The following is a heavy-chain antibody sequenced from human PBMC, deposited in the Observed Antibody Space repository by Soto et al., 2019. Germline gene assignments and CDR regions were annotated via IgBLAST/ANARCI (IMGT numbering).Heavy chain of an antibody. D-gene: IGHD5-12*01. Sequence: GESLKISCKGSGYSFTSYWIGWVRQMPGKGLEWMGIIYPGDSDTRYSPSFQGQVTISADKSISTAYLQWSGLKASDTAMYYRARLYGYNRAHYYYGMDVWGQGTTVTVSS. CDR3: ARLYGYNRAHYYYGMDV. CDR2: IYPGDSDT. CDR1: GYSFTSYW. J-gene: IGHJ6*02. V-gene: IGHV5-51*01.